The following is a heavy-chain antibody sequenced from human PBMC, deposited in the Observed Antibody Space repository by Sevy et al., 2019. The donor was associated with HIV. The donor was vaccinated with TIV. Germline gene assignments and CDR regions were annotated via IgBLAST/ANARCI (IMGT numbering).Heavy chain of an antibody. CDR2: LSFGCGRI. CDR1: GFNFNIYS. V-gene: IGHV3-23*01. CDR3: AREGCTRPHDH. Sequence: GGSMRLSCVASGFNFNIYSMSWVRQAPGKGLEWVSTLSFGCGRINHADSVQGRFTMSRDDSKKTVYLEMNSLRAEDTAVYYCAREGCTRPHDHWGQGTLVTVSS. D-gene: IGHD2-8*01. J-gene: IGHJ4*02.